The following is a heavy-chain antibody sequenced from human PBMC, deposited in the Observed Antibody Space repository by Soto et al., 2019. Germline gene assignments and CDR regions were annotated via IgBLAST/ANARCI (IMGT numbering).Heavy chain of an antibody. J-gene: IGHJ5*02. Sequence: GGSLRLSCAASGFTFSGHWMHWVRQAPGKGLVWVSRIKSDGRSTSYADSVKGRFTVSRDNAKNTLYLQMNSLRAEDTAVYYCARSDWFDPWGQGTLVTVSS. V-gene: IGHV3-74*01. CDR2: IKSDGRST. CDR3: ARSDWFDP. CDR1: GFTFSGHW.